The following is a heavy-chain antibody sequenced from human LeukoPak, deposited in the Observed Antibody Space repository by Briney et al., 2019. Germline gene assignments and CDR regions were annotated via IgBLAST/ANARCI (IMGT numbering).Heavy chain of an antibody. CDR3: AKDMSNCGSYYGH. J-gene: IGHJ4*02. CDR1: GFTFDDYA. D-gene: IGHD1-26*01. CDR2: ISWDGGST. V-gene: IGHV3-43D*03. Sequence: GGSLRLSCAASGFTFDDYAMHWVRHAPGKGLEWVSLISWDGGSTYYADSVKGRFTISRDNSKNSLYLQMNSLRAEDTALYYCAKDMSNCGSYYGHWGQGTLVTVSS.